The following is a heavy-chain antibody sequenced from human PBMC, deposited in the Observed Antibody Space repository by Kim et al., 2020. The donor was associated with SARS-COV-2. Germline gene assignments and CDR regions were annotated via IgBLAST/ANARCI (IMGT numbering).Heavy chain of an antibody. V-gene: IGHV4-4*07. J-gene: IGHJ4*02. CDR3: ARVATSPRRPSDY. Sequence: HYNPPLKGRVTTSLDTSKHQFSPKLTSVTAADTAVYYCARVATSPRRPSDYWGQGILVTVSS.